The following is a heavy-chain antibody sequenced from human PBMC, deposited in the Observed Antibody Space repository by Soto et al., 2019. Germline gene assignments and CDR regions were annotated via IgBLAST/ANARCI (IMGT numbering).Heavy chain of an antibody. D-gene: IGHD4-17*01. CDR1: GGSISSSNW. J-gene: IGHJ4*02. V-gene: IGHV4-4*02. Sequence: PSETLSLTCAVSGGSISSSNWWSWVRQPPGKGLEWIGEIYHSGSTNYNPSLKSRVTISVDKSKNQFSLKLSSVTAADTAVYYCARPGGTTVTMFDYWGQGTLVTVSS. CDR3: ARPGGTTVTMFDY. CDR2: IYHSGST.